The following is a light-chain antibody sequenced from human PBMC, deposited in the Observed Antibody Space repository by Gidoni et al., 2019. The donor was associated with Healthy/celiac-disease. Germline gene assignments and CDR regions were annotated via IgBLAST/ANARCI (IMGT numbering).Light chain of an antibody. CDR2: DAS. V-gene: IGKV3-11*01. CDR3: QQRSNWLYT. CDR1: QRVSSY. J-gene: IGKJ2*01. Sequence: EIGLTQSPATLSVSPGERATLSCRASQRVSSYLAWYQQKPGQAPRLLIYDASNMATGIPARFSGSGSGTDFTLTISSLEPEDFAVYYCQQRSNWLYTFGQGTRLEIK.